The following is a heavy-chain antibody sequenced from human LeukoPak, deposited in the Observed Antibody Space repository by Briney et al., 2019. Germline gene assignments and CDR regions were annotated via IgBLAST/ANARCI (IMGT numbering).Heavy chain of an antibody. CDR3: ARDPPYGSGSYYPSATHSGAFDI. D-gene: IGHD3-10*01. CDR2: ISWNSGSI. J-gene: IGHJ3*02. Sequence: PGGSLRLSCAASGFTFDDYAMHWVRQAPGRGLEWVSGISWNSGSIGYADSVKGRFTISRDNAKNSLYLQMNSLRAEDTAVYYCARDPPYGSGSYYPSATHSGAFDIWGQGTMVTVSS. V-gene: IGHV3-9*01. CDR1: GFTFDDYA.